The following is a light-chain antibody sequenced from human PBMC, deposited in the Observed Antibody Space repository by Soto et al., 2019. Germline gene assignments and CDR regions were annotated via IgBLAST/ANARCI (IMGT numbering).Light chain of an antibody. V-gene: IGKV2-28*01. CDR2: LGS. Sequence: DIVMTQSPLSLPVTPGEPASISCRSSPSLLHSNGYNYLDWYLQKPGQSPQLLIYLGSNRASGVPDRFSGSGSGTDITLKISRVEAQDVAVYYCMQALQTPWTFGQGTKVQIK. CDR3: MQALQTPWT. CDR1: PSLLHSNGYNY. J-gene: IGKJ1*01.